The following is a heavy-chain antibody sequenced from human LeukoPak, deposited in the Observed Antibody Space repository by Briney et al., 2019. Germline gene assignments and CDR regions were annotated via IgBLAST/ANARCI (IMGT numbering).Heavy chain of an antibody. CDR1: GGSISSYY. Sequence: SETLSLTCTVSGGSISSYYWSWIRQPPGKGLEWIGYIYYSGSTNYNPSLKSRVTISVDTSKNQFSLKLSSVTAADTAVYYCARARRIRYCSSTSCRYYFDYWGQGTLVTVSS. CDR3: ARARRIRYCSSTSCRYYFDY. V-gene: IGHV4-59*12. J-gene: IGHJ4*02. D-gene: IGHD2-2*01. CDR2: IYYSGST.